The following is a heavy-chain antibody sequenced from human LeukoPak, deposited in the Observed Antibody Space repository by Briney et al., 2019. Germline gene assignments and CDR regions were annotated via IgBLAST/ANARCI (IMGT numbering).Heavy chain of an antibody. D-gene: IGHD6-13*01. CDR2: IRQDGSEK. Sequence: HPGGSLRLSCAASGLTFSSYSMNWVRQAPGKGPEWVASIRQDGSEKTYVDSVKGRFTISRDNTKNSLSLQLNGLRAEDTAVYYCARDGTAPGLYFDLWGQGTLVTVSS. CDR1: GLTFSSYS. CDR3: ARDGTAPGLYFDL. J-gene: IGHJ4*01. V-gene: IGHV3-7*01.